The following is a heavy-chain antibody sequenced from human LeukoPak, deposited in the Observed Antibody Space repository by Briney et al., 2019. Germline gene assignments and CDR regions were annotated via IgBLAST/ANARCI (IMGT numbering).Heavy chain of an antibody. Sequence: MTSETLSLTCTGGSISSGGYYWSWIRQPAGKGLEWIGHIFASGNTNYNPSLKSRVTMSIDTSKNQFSLKLTSVTAADTAVYYCARAFDSSGYYFDYWGQGTLVTVSS. J-gene: IGHJ4*02. CDR2: IFASGNT. D-gene: IGHD3-22*01. V-gene: IGHV4-61*09. CDR1: GSISSGGYY. CDR3: ARAFDSSGYYFDY.